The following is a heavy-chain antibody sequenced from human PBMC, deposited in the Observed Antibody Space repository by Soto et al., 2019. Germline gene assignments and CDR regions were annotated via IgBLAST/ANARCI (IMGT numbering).Heavy chain of an antibody. CDR2: ITAANGNT. V-gene: IGHV1-3*01. J-gene: IGHJ5*02. CDR1: GYTFTSYA. Sequence: QVQLVQSGAEGMRPGASVKVSCKASGYTFTSYAVHWVSQAPGQGLEWMGWITAANGNTEHFDRFRGRVTITSDIASSIVHLELTVRTSEATAVYYCTRRFMSAGWLDHWGQGTLVTVSS. CDR3: TRRFMSAGWLDH. D-gene: IGHD3-10*01.